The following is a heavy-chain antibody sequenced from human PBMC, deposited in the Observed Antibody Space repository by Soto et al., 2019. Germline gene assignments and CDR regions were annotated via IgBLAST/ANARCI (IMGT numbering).Heavy chain of an antibody. V-gene: IGHV1-24*01. Sequence: ASVKVSCKVSGYTLTGLSMHWVRQAPGKGLEWVGGFDPEDGETIYAQKFQGRVTMTEDTSTDTAYMELSSLRSEDTAVYYCATVISSGWYITNWFDPWGQGTLVTVSS. CDR2: FDPEDGET. CDR1: GYTLTGLS. J-gene: IGHJ5*02. CDR3: ATVISSGWYITNWFDP. D-gene: IGHD6-19*01.